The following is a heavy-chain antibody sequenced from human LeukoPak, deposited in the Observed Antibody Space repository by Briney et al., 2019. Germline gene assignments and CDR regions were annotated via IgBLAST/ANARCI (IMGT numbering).Heavy chain of an antibody. V-gene: IGHV4-59*01. CDR3: ARVGIAAADPYYYYYGMDV. J-gene: IGHJ6*02. CDR2: IYYSGST. D-gene: IGHD6-13*01. CDR1: GGSIRSYY. Sequence: SETLSLTCTVSGGSIRSYYWSWIRQPPGKGLEWIGYIYYSGSTNYNPSLKSRVTISVDTSKNQFSLKLSSVTAADTAVYYCARVGIAAADPYYYYYGMDVWGQGTTVTVSS.